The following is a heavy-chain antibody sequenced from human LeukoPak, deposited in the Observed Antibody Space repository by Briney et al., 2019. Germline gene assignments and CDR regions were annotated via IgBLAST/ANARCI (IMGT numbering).Heavy chain of an antibody. D-gene: IGHD3-10*01. Sequence: ASVKVSCKASGGTFSSYAISWVRQAPGQGLEWMGGIIPIFGTANYAQKFQGRVTITADESTSTAYMELSRLRSDDTAVYYCARGQVLLWFGELFTDYWGQGTLVTVSS. CDR2: IIPIFGTA. CDR1: GGTFSSYA. CDR3: ARGQVLLWFGELFTDY. V-gene: IGHV1-69*01. J-gene: IGHJ4*02.